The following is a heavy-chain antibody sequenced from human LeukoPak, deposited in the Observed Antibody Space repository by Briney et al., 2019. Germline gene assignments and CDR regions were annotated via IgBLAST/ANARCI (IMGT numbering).Heavy chain of an antibody. CDR1: GYTFTGYY. CDR3: ARGDGLGITMVRGVIVDDY. J-gene: IGHJ4*02. CDR2: INPNSGGT. V-gene: IGHV1-2*02. Sequence: ASVKVSCKASGYTFTGYYMHWVRQAPGQGLEWMGWINPNSGGTNYAQKFQGRVTMTKDTSISTAYMELSRLRSDDTAVYYCARGDGLGITMVRGVIVDDYWGQGTLVTVSS. D-gene: IGHD3-10*01.